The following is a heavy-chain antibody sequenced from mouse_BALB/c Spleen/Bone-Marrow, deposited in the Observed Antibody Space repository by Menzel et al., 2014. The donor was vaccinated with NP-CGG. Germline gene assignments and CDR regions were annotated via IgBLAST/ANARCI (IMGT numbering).Heavy chain of an antibody. V-gene: IGHV5-6*01. CDR1: GFTFSSYG. CDR3: ARDFITTDAMDY. J-gene: IGHJ4*01. Sequence: EVHLVESGGDLVKPGGSLKLSCAASGFTFSSYGMSWVRQTPDKRLEWVATISSGGSYTYYPDSVKGRFTTSRDNAKNTLYLQMSSLKSEDTAMYYCARDFITTDAMDYWGQGTSVTVSS. D-gene: IGHD1-1*01. CDR2: ISSGGSYT.